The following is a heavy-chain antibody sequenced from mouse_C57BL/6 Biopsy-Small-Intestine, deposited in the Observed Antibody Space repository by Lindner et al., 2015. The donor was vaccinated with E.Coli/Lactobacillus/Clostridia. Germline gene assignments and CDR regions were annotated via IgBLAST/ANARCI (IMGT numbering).Heavy chain of an antibody. V-gene: IGHV1-9*01. Sequence: VQLQESGAELMKPGASVKLSCKATGYTFTGYWIEWVKQRPGHGLEWIGEILPGSRSTNYNEKFKGKATFTADTSSNTAYMQLSTLTTADSAIYYCALSYHSLPYYFDYWGQGHHSHSLL. CDR3: ALSYHSLPYYFDY. CDR1: GYTFTGYW. CDR2: ILPGSRST. J-gene: IGHJ2*01. D-gene: IGHD2-12*01.